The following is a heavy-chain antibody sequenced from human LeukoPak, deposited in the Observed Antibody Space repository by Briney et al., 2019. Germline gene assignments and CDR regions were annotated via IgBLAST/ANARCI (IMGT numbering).Heavy chain of an antibody. J-gene: IGHJ4*02. CDR1: GFTFSDYY. V-gene: IGHV3-11*01. CDR2: ISSSGSTI. D-gene: IGHD1-20*01. Sequence: EGSLRLSCAASGFTFSDYYMSWIRQAPRKGLEWVSYISSSGSTIYYADSVKGRFTISRDNAKNSLYLQMNSLRAEDTAVYYCAKDTKYNWNYVNYWGQGTLVTVSS. CDR3: AKDTKYNWNYVNY.